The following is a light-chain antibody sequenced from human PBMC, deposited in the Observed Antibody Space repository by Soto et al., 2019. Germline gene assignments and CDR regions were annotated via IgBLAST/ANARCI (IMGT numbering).Light chain of an antibody. CDR2: EVS. J-gene: IGLJ1*01. V-gene: IGLV2-14*01. CDR3: CSFTSITTYV. CDR1: SSDVGAYNY. Sequence: QSALTQPASVSGSLGQSITISCTGTSSDVGAYNYVSWYQQQPGKAPKLMISEVSNRPSGVSNRFSGSKSGNTASLIISGLQAEDEADYYCCSFTSITTYVFGTWTKVTV.